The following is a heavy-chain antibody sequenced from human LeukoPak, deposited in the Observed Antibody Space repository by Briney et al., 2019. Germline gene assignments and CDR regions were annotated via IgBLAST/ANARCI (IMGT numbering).Heavy chain of an antibody. CDR3: ARFLGDSSSWYYGNDY. J-gene: IGHJ4*02. CDR2: INPNSGGT. D-gene: IGHD6-13*01. V-gene: IGHV1-2*02. Sequence: EASVKVSCKASGYTFTGYYMHWVRQAPGQGLEWMGWINPNSGGTNYAQKFQGRVTMTRDTSISTAYMELSRLRSDDTAVYYCARFLGDSSSWYYGNDYWGQGTLVTVSS. CDR1: GYTFTGYY.